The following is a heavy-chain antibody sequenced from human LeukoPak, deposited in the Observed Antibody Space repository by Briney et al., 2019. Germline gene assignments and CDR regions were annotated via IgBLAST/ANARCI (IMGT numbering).Heavy chain of an antibody. CDR2: IYYSGST. D-gene: IGHD6-13*01. V-gene: IGHV4-59*08. CDR1: GGSISSYY. CDR3: ARHAGGITATGTRPFDY. Sequence: SETLSLTCTVSGGSISSYYWSWIRQPPGKGLEWIGYIYYSGSTNYNPSLKSRVTISVDTSKNQFSLKLSSVTAADTAVYYCARHAGGITATGTRPFDYWGQGTLVTVSS. J-gene: IGHJ4*02.